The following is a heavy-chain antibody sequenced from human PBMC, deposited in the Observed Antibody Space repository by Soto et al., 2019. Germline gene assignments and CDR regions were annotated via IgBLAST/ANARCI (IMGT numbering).Heavy chain of an antibody. CDR3: AKKLPGSVMSCPDY. Sequence: PGGSLRLSCAASGFAFNTYGMHLVRQAPGKGLEWVAATSSDETVKSYSDSAKGRFTISRDNSRNRLYLQMDSLRAEDTALYYCAKKLPGSVMSCPDYWGRGTQVTVSS. V-gene: IGHV3-30*18. CDR1: GFAFNTYG. D-gene: IGHD4-4*01. J-gene: IGHJ4*02. CDR2: TSSDETVK.